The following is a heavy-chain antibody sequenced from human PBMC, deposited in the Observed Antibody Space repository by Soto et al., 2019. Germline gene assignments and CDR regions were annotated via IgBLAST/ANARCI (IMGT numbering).Heavy chain of an antibody. CDR1: GGSISGSYYY. V-gene: IGHV4-39*01. CDR3: ATSQKGYNWNYFDH. J-gene: IGHJ4*02. CDR2: AFYTGFT. D-gene: IGHD1-20*01. Sequence: SETLSLTCAVSGGSISGSYYYWAWLRQSPGKGPEWIGSAFYTGFTSYNPSLESRVSVSVDTSKSQFSLKLSAVTAADTAVYYCATSQKGYNWNYFDHWGQGALVTVSS.